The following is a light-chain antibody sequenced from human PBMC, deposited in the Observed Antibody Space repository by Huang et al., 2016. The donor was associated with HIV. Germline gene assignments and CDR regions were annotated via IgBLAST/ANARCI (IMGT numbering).Light chain of an antibody. CDR1: PSLVHSDGTTY. V-gene: IGKV2-24*01. J-gene: IGKJ2*01. CDR2: QIS. Sequence: DIVMTQTPLSSPVTLGQPASISCRSSPSLVHSDGTTYLSWFQQRPGQPPRLLIYQISKRFSGVPDRFSGRGAGTDFTLKISRVEAEDVGVYFCTQTTQFPYTFGQGTKLEIK. CDR3: TQTTQFPYT.